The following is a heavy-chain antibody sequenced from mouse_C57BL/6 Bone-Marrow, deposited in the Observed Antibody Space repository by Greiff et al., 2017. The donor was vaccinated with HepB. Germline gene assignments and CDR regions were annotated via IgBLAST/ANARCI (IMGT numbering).Heavy chain of an antibody. CDR2: ISYDGSN. J-gene: IGHJ1*03. CDR1: GYSITSGYY. Sequence: DVHLVESGPGLVKPSQSLSLTCSVTGYSITSGYYWNWIRQFPGNKLEWMGYISYDGSNNYNPSLKNRISITRDTSKNQFFLKLNSVTTEDTATYYCALYGNWYFDVWGTGTTVTVSS. CDR3: ALYGNWYFDV. D-gene: IGHD1-1*02. V-gene: IGHV3-6*01.